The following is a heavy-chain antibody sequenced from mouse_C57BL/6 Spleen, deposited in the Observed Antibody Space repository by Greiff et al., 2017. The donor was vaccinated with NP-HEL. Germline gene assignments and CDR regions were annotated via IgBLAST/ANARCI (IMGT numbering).Heavy chain of an antibody. CDR1: GYTFTNYW. V-gene: IGHV1-63*01. D-gene: IGHD2-5*01. CDR3: ARSAGYSNYLDY. CDR2: IYPGGGYT. Sequence: QVQLQQSGAEVVRPGTSVKMSCKASGYTFTNYWIGWAKQRPGHGLEWIGDIYPGGGYTNYNEKFKGKATLTADKSSSTAYMQFSSLTSEDSAIYYCARSAGYSNYLDYWGQGTTLTVSS. J-gene: IGHJ2*01.